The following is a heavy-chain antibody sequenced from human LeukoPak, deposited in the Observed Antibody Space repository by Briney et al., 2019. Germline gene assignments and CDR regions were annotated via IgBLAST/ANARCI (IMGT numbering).Heavy chain of an antibody. CDR1: GFTFSSAW. V-gene: IGHV3-15*01. J-gene: IGHJ4*02. CDR3: AIYGPYGLFDS. CDR2: TKSKNDGGTT. Sequence: GGSLRLSCAASGFTFSSAWMTWVRQAPGKGLEWVGRTKSKNDGGTTDYAAPVKGRFTISRDDSKNTLYLQMNSLNTEDTAVYYCAIYGPYGLFDSWGQGTLVTVSS. D-gene: IGHD4-17*01.